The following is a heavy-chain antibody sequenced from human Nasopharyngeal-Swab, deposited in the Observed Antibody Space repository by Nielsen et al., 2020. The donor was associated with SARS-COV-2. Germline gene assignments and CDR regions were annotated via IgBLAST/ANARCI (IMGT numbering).Heavy chain of an antibody. Sequence: SETLSLTCAISGDSVSSTNAAWHWIRQSPSRGLEWLGRSYYRSKWYDDYAVSVKSRITINPDTSKNQFSLQLNSVTPDDTAVYYCAAGKLWGSSLDHWAQGILVTVSS. J-gene: IGHJ4*02. CDR1: GDSVSSTNAA. D-gene: IGHD7-27*01. V-gene: IGHV6-1*01. CDR2: SYYRSKWYD. CDR3: AAGKLWGSSLDH.